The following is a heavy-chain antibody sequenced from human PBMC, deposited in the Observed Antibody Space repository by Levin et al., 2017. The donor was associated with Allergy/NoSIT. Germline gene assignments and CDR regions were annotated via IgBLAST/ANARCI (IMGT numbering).Heavy chain of an antibody. CDR2: IYSVGTT. CDR1: GLVVSSNY. Sequence: GGSLRLSCSASGLVVSSNYMSWVRQTPGKGLEWVSIIYSVGTTYYADSVEGRFTISRDYSKNTVYLQMNSLRVEDTAVYYCARDLATESGGSGYAFDFWGQGTLVTVSS. D-gene: IGHD6-13*01. CDR3: ARDLATESGGSGYAFDF. J-gene: IGHJ4*02. V-gene: IGHV3-53*01.